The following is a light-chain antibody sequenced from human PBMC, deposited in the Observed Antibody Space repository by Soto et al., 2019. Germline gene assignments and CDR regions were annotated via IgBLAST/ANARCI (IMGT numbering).Light chain of an antibody. CDR2: EVI. V-gene: IGLV2-23*02. CDR1: SSDIGSYKL. Sequence: QSVLTQPASVSGSPGQSITISCTGTSSDIGSYKLVSWYQQRPGKAPKLVIYEVIKRPSGISSRFSGSKSGNTASLTISGLQADDEADYYCCSYAGSSTFDVFGTGTKLTVL. CDR3: CSYAGSSTFDV. J-gene: IGLJ1*01.